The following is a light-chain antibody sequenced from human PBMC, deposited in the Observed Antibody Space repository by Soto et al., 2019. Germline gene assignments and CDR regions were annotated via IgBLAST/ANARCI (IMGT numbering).Light chain of an antibody. CDR3: QSYDSSLSVHVL. Sequence: QSVLTQPPSVSGAPGQRVTISCTGSSFNIGAGYDVHWYQQLPGTAPKLLIFGNSNRPSGVPDRFSGAKSGTSASLAISGLQAEDEADDYCQSYDSSLSVHVLFGGGTKLTVL. V-gene: IGLV1-40*01. CDR2: GNS. J-gene: IGLJ2*01. CDR1: SFNIGAGYD.